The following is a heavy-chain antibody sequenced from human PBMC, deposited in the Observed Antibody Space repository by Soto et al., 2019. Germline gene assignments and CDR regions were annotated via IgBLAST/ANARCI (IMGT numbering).Heavy chain of an antibody. V-gene: IGHV3-9*01. CDR2: ISWNSGSI. CDR1: GLPFDDYA. CDR3: AKDIRAAAAIGMDY. D-gene: IGHD6-13*01. J-gene: IGHJ4*02. Sequence: EVQLVESGGGWVKPASSRRLPWQASGLPFDDYAMHWVRQPPGKGLKWVSGISWNSGSIGYADSVKGRFTISRDNAKNSLYLQMNSLRAEDTALYYCAKDIRAAAAIGMDYWGQGTLVTVSS.